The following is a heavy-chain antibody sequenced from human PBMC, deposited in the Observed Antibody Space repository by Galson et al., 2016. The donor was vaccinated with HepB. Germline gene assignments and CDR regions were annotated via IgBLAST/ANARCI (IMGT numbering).Heavy chain of an antibody. J-gene: IGHJ6*02. Sequence: SLRLSCAASGFTFDDYAMHWVRQVPGKGLEWVSGITYNSGRIVYADSVKGRFTVSRDNAKNSLYLQMNSLRAEDTALYYCAKGSNHYYYYGMDVWGQGTTVTVSS. V-gene: IGHV3-9*01. CDR1: GFTFDDYA. CDR2: ITYNSGRI. CDR3: AKGSNHYYYYGMDV.